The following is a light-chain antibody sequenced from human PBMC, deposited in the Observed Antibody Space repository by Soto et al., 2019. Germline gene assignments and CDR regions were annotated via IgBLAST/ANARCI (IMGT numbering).Light chain of an antibody. J-gene: IGKJ4*01. Sequence: DIQLTQSPSFLSASVGDRVTMTCRANQGISSYLAWYQQKPGKAPKLLIYAASTLQSGVPSRFSGSGSGTEFTLTISSLQPEDFATYYCQQLNSYPLTFGGGTKVEIK. CDR1: QGISSY. V-gene: IGKV1-9*01. CDR2: AAS. CDR3: QQLNSYPLT.